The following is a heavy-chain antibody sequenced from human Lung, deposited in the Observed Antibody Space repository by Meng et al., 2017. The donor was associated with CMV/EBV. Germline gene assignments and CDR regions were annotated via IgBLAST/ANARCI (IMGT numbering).Heavy chain of an antibody. J-gene: IGHJ4*02. CDR1: GGSISSTDYH. D-gene: IGHD6-19*01. CDR2: FYNGGPT. Sequence: SETLSLXCSVSGGSISSTDYHWGWIRQPPGKGLEWIGSFYNGGPTSYNPSLKSRVTISIDMSKTQFSLKLSSATAADTAVYYCARTSSSGLDCWGQGTLVTVSS. CDR3: ARTSSSGLDC. V-gene: IGHV4-39*07.